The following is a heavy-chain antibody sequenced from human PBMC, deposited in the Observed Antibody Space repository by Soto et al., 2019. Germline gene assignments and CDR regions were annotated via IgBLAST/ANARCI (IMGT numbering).Heavy chain of an antibody. V-gene: IGHV1-18*01. CDR1: GYTFTSYG. CDR3: ARGRYGDY. Sequence: QVHLVQSGAEVKKPGASVKVSCKASGYTFTSYGITWVRQAPGQGLEWMGWISAHNGNTDYAQKLQGRVIVTRDTSPSTAYMELRSLISDGTAVYYCARGRYGDYWGQGALVTVSS. J-gene: IGHJ4*02. CDR2: ISAHNGNT. D-gene: IGHD1-1*01.